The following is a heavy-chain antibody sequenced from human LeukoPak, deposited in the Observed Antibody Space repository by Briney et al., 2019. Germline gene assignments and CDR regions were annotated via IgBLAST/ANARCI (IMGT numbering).Heavy chain of an antibody. CDR3: ARDSGYDSNFDY. J-gene: IGHJ4*02. V-gene: IGHV1-2*06. CDR1: GYTFTGYY. D-gene: IGHD5-12*01. Sequence: ASVKVSCKASGYTFTGYYMHWVRQAPRQGLEWMGRINPNSGGTNYAQKFQGRVTMTRDTSISTAYMELSRLRSDDTAVYYCARDSGYDSNFDYWGQGTLVTVSS. CDR2: INPNSGGT.